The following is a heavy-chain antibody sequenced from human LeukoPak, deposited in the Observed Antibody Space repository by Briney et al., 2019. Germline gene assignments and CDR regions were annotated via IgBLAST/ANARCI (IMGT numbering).Heavy chain of an antibody. CDR1: GFTFSSYA. D-gene: IGHD3-3*01. J-gene: IGHJ6*03. Sequence: PGGSLRLSCAASGFTFSSYAMSWVRQAPGKGLEWVSAISGSGGSTYYADSVKGRFTISRDNSKNTLYLQMNSLRAEDTAVYYCANALEGIWSGYYGLGHNYMDVWGKGTTVTVSS. CDR3: ANALEGIWSGYYGLGHNYMDV. V-gene: IGHV3-23*01. CDR2: ISGSGGST.